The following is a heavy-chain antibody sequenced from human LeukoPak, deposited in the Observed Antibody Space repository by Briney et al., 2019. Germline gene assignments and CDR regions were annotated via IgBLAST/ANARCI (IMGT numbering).Heavy chain of an antibody. V-gene: IGHV1-18*01. CDR3: ARDGAYHDSSGSYYAVGDDY. Sequence: GASVKVSCKTSGYTFGSYGITWVRQAPGQGLEWMGWISGYNGDTNYAQKVQGRVTMTTDTSTSTAYLELRSLRSDDTAVYYCARDGAYHDSSGSYYAVGDDYWGQGTQVTVSS. D-gene: IGHD3-22*01. CDR2: ISGYNGDT. CDR1: GYTFGSYG. J-gene: IGHJ4*02.